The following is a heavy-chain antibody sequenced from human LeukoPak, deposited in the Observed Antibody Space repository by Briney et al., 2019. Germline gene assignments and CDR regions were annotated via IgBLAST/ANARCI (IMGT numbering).Heavy chain of an antibody. J-gene: IGHJ3*02. D-gene: IGHD4-23*01. Sequence: SETLSLTCAVSGGSISSSNWWSWVRQPPGKGLEWIGEIYHSGSTNYNPSLKSRVTISVEKSKNQFSLKLSSVTAADTAVYYCASRPTVVTRGAFDIWGQGTMVTVSS. CDR1: GGSISSSNW. CDR2: IYHSGST. V-gene: IGHV4-4*02. CDR3: ASRPTVVTRGAFDI.